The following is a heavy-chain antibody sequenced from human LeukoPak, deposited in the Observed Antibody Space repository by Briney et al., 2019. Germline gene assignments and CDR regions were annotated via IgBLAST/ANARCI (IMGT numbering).Heavy chain of an antibody. Sequence: ASVKVSCKASGYTFTTYGIIWVRQAPGQGLEWMGWISTYNAKTKYAQNLQGRVAMTTDTPTSTVYMELRSLTSDDTAVYYCARDTGSNFFDPWGQGTLVTVAS. J-gene: IGHJ5*02. V-gene: IGHV1-18*01. CDR1: GYTFTTYG. D-gene: IGHD1-26*01. CDR2: ISTYNAKT. CDR3: ARDTGSNFFDP.